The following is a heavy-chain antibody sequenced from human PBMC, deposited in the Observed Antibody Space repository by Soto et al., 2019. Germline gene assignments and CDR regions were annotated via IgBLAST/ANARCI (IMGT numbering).Heavy chain of an antibody. Sequence: SETLSLTCTVSGGSISSYYWSWIRQPPGKGLEWIGYIYYSGSTNYNPSLKSRVTISVDTSKNQFSLKLSSVTAADTAVYYCARLSGSSWYSRNYYYYGMDVWGQGTTVTVSS. J-gene: IGHJ6*02. V-gene: IGHV4-59*08. CDR1: GGSISSYY. CDR3: ARLSGSSWYSRNYYYYGMDV. CDR2: IYYSGST. D-gene: IGHD6-13*01.